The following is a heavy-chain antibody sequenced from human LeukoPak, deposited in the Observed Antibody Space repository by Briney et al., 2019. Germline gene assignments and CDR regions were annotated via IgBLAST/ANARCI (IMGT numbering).Heavy chain of an antibody. D-gene: IGHD4-11*01. V-gene: IGHV3-23*01. CDR2: ISGSGGST. CDR1: GFTFSSYA. CDR3: ANSPYSNYVGWFDS. J-gene: IGHJ5*01. Sequence: GGSLRLSCAASGFTFSSYAMSWVRQAPGKGLEWVSAISGSGGSTYYADSVKGRFTISRDNSKNTLYLQMNSLRAEDTAVYYCANSPYSNYVGWFDSWGQGTLVTVSS.